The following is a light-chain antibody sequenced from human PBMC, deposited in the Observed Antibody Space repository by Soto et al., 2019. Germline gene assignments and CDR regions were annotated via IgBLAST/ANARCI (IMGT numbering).Light chain of an antibody. CDR1: QGISSA. CDR2: DAS. Sequence: AIQLTQSPSSLSASVGDRVTITCRASQGISSALAWYQQKPGKAPKLLIYDASSLESGVPSRFSGSGSGTDFTLTSSSLHPEDFATYYCQQFNSYLITFGQGTRLEIK. J-gene: IGKJ5*01. CDR3: QQFNSYLIT. V-gene: IGKV1-13*02.